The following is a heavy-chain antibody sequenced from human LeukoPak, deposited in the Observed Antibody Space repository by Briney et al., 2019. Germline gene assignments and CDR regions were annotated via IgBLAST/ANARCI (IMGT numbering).Heavy chain of an antibody. V-gene: IGHV3-48*03. J-gene: IGHJ1*01. CDR2: ISNSGTAI. CDR1: GFTFSSYE. CDR3: SRAGYSMDTEYFQH. D-gene: IGHD5-18*01. Sequence: GGSLRLSCAASGFTFSSYEMNWVRQAPGKGLEWVSYISNSGTAIYYADSVKGRFTISRDNAKSSLYLQMNSLRAEDTAVYYWSRAGYSMDTEYFQHWGQGTLVTVPS.